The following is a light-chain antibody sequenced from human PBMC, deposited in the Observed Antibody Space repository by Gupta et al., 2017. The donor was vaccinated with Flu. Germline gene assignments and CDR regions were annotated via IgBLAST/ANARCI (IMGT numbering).Light chain of an antibody. CDR3: CSYAGSYTYI. Sequence: VTISCTGTSSDVGGYNYVSWYQQHPGKAHKLMMFDVSKRPSGVPDRFSGSKSGNTASLTISGLQAEDEADYYCCSYAGSYTYIFGGGTKLTVL. CDR1: SSDVGGYNY. CDR2: DVS. J-gene: IGLJ2*01. V-gene: IGLV2-11*01.